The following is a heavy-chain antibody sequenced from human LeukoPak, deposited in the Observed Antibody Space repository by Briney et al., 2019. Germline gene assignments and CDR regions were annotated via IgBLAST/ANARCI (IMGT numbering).Heavy chain of an antibody. V-gene: IGHV4-61*01. CDR2: IYHTGST. CDR3: ARDVRTINVLTGYYRPYYFDY. D-gene: IGHD3-9*01. Sequence: PSETLSLTCTVSGGSVSSGSYYWSWIRQPPGKGLEWIGHIYHTGSTNYNPSLKSRVTISLDTSKNQFSLELTSVSAADTAVYYCARDVRTINVLTGYYRPYYFDYWGQGTLVTVSS. J-gene: IGHJ4*02. CDR1: GGSVSSGSYY.